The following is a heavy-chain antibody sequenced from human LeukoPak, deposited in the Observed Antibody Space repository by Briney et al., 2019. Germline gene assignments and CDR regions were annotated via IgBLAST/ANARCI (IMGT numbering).Heavy chain of an antibody. CDR3: ARAFTTITPLFDY. CDR1: GFTVSSNY. J-gene: IGHJ4*02. D-gene: IGHD1-14*01. CDR2: IYSGGST. V-gene: IGHV3-66*01. Sequence: PGGSLRLSCAASGFTVSSNYMSWVRQAPGKGLEWVSVIYSGGSTYYADSVKGRFTISRDNSKNTLYLQMNSLRAEDTAMYYCARAFTTITPLFDYWGQEPRVTVSS.